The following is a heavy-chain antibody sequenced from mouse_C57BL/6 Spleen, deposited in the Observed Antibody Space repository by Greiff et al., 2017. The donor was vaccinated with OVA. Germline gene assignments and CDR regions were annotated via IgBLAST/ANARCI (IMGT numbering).Heavy chain of an antibody. CDR2: ISDGGSYT. D-gene: IGHD2-3*01. J-gene: IGHJ3*01. CDR3: ARDRGYDDPWFAY. V-gene: IGHV5-4*01. CDR1: GFTFSSYA. Sequence: EVQRVESGGGLVKPGGSLKLSCAASGFTFSSYAMSWVRQTPEKRLEWVATISDGGSYTYYPDNVKGRFTISRDNAKNNLYLQMSHLKSEDTAMYDCARDRGYDDPWFAYWGQGTLVTVSA.